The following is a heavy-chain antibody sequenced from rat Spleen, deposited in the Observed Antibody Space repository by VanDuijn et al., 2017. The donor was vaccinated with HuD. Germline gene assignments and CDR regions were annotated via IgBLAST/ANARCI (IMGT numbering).Heavy chain of an antibody. CDR3: TTGTYYFDY. CDR1: GFTFSPFA. V-gene: IGHV5-7*01. Sequence: EVQLVESGGGLVQPGRSLKLSCAASGFTFSPFAMAWVRQAPKKGLEWVATITSGGSNTYYPDSVKGRFTISRDNAKSTLYLQMDSLRSEDTATYYCTTGTYYFDYWGQGVMVTVSS. CDR2: ITSGGSNT. J-gene: IGHJ2*01.